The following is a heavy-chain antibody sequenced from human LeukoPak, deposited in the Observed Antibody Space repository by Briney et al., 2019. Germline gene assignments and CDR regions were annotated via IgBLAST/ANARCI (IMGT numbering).Heavy chain of an antibody. CDR1: GFTFSSYA. Sequence: GGSLRLSCAASGFTFSSYAMSWVRQAPGKGLEWVSSISGGSTYYADSRKGRFTISRDNAKNSLYLQMNSLRAEDTAVYYCAKDSRWGSRYFDLWGRGTLVTVSS. J-gene: IGHJ2*01. D-gene: IGHD7-27*01. V-gene: IGHV3-23*01. CDR2: ISGGST. CDR3: AKDSRWGSRYFDL.